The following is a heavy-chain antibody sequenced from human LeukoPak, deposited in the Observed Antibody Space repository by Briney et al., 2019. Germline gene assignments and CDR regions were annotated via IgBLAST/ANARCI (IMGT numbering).Heavy chain of an antibody. CDR1: GYTFTAYY. V-gene: IGHV1-2*02. D-gene: IGHD3-3*01. Sequence: GASVKVSCKASGYTFTAYYMHWVRQAPGQGLEWVGWINPTSGGTNYAQKFQGRVTMTRDTSISTAYMELSRLRSDDTAVYYCARRRAYYDFWSPWGQGTLVTVSS. CDR2: INPTSGGT. CDR3: ARRRAYYDFWSP. J-gene: IGHJ5*02.